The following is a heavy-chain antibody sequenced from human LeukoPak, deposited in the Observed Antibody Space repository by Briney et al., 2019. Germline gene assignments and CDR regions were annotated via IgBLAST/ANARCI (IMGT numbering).Heavy chain of an antibody. D-gene: IGHD3-22*01. V-gene: IGHV3-7*01. Sequence: TGGSLRLSCAASGFAFSDYWMSWVRQAPGKGLEWVANINEDGSKKHYLDSVEGRFTISRDNAKNSLYLQMNSLRAEDTALYYCAREVSEGFDFWGQGTLVTVSS. CDR2: INEDGSKK. CDR3: AREVSEGFDF. J-gene: IGHJ4*02. CDR1: GFAFSDYW.